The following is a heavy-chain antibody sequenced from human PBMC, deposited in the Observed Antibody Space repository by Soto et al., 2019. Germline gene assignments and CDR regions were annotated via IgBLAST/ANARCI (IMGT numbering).Heavy chain of an antibody. CDR2: ISAYNGNT. V-gene: IGHV1-18*01. CDR1: GYTFTSYG. D-gene: IGHD3-10*01. CDR3: ARGGYYGSGSYHWFDP. J-gene: IGHJ5*02. Sequence: QVQLVQSGAEVKKPGASVKVSCKASGYTFTSYGISWVRQAPGQGLEWMGWISAYNGNTNYAQKLQGRVTMTTDTSTSTDYMELRSRRSDDTAWYYCARGGYYGSGSYHWFDPWGQGTLVTVSS.